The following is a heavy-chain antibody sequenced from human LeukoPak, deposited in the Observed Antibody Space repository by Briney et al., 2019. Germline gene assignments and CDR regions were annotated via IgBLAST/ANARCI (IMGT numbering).Heavy chain of an antibody. V-gene: IGHV3-30*04. D-gene: IGHD2-2*01. CDR2: ILYDGSNK. CDR3: ARLFRVVVPAANTHFDY. J-gene: IGHJ4*02. CDR1: GFTFSSYA. Sequence: PGGSLRLSCAASGFTFSSYAMHWVRQAAGKGLEWVAVILYDGSNKYYADSVKGRFTISRDNSKNTLYLQMNSLRAEDTAVYYCARLFRVVVPAANTHFDYWGQGTLVTVSS.